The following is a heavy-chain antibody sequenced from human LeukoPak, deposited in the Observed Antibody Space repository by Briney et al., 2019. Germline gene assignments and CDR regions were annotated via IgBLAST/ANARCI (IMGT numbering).Heavy chain of an antibody. V-gene: IGHV3-30*03. CDR3: ARGGSYLSTFDI. CDR1: GFTFSSYG. CDR2: VSYDGSNK. D-gene: IGHD1-26*01. Sequence: GGSLRLSCAASGFTFSSYGMHWVRQAPGKGLEWVAVVSYDGSNKYYADSVKGRFTISRDNSKNTLYLQMNSLRAEDTAVYYCARGGSYLSTFDIWGQGTMVTVSS. J-gene: IGHJ3*02.